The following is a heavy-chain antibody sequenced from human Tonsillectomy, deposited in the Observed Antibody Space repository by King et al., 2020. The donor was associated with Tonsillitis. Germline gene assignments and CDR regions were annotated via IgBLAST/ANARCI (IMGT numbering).Heavy chain of an antibody. J-gene: IGHJ4*02. D-gene: IGHD3-16*02. CDR3: AGFYVWGSYRLDY. CDR2: IYYSGXT. V-gene: IGHV4-31*03. CDR1: GGSITSGGYY. Sequence: QLQESGPGLVKPSQTLSLTCTVSGGSITSGGYYWSWIRQHPGKGLEWIGYIYYSGXTYYNPSLKSRVTISVDTSKNQFSLKLSSVAAADTAVYYCAGFYVWGSYRLDYWGPGTLVTVSS.